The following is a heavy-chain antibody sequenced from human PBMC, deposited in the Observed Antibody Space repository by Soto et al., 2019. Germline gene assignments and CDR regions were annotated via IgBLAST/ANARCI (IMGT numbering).Heavy chain of an antibody. CDR3: ARDIVVVPAAMRVVGAAYY. D-gene: IGHD2-2*01. J-gene: IGHJ4*02. Sequence: QVQLVQSGAEVKKPGASVKVSCKASGYTFTSYGISWVRQAPGQGLEWMGWISAYNGNTNYAQKLQGRVTMTTDTSTSTAYMELRSLRSDDTAVYYCARDIVVVPAAMRVVGAAYYWGQGTLVTVSS. V-gene: IGHV1-18*01. CDR2: ISAYNGNT. CDR1: GYTFTSYG.